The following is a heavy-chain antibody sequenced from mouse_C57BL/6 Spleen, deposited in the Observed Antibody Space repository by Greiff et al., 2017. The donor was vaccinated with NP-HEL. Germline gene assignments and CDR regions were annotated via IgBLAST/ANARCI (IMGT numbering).Heavy chain of an antibody. CDR1: GYAFSSSW. D-gene: IGHD1-1*02. J-gene: IGHJ4*01. V-gene: IGHV1-82*01. CDR2: IYPGDGDT. CDR3: AREGDYSYYAMDY. Sequence: VKLMESGPELVKPGASVKISCKASGYAFSSSWMNWVKQRPGKGLEWIGRIYPGDGDTNYNGKFKGKATLTADKSSSTAYMQLSSLTSEDSAVYFCAREGDYSYYAMDYWGQGTSVTVSS.